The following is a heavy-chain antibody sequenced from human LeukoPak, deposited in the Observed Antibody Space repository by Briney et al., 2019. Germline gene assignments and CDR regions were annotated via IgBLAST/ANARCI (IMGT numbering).Heavy chain of an antibody. CDR2: INPNSGGT. D-gene: IGHD3-22*01. J-gene: IGHJ4*02. CDR3: ARVPYYYGSSGYYSNDY. Sequence: ASVKVSCKASGYTFTGYYMHWVRQAPGQGLEWMGWINPNSGGTNYAQKFQGRVTMTRDTSISTAYMELSRLRSDDTAVYYCARVPYYYGSSGYYSNDYWGQGTLVTVSS. V-gene: IGHV1-2*02. CDR1: GYTFTGYY.